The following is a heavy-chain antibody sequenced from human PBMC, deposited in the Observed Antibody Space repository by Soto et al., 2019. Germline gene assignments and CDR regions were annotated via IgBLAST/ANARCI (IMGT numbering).Heavy chain of an antibody. CDR2: IIPIFGTA. Sequence: SLKVSCKASGGTFISYAIIWVLQPPGQGLEWMGGIIPIFGTANYAQKFQGRVTITADESTSTAYMELSSLRSEDTAVYYFGRVLYDYGDYRLDYWGQGTLVNVSS. CDR1: GGTFISYA. CDR3: GRVLYDYGDYRLDY. J-gene: IGHJ4*02. D-gene: IGHD4-17*01. V-gene: IGHV1-69*13.